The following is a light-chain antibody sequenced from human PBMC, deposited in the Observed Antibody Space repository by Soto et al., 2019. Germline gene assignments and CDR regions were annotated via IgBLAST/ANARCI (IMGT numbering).Light chain of an antibody. CDR2: GDT. J-gene: IGLJ2*01. CDR1: SSNIGAGYD. Sequence: QSVLTQPPSVSGAPGQRVTISCTGSSSNIGAGYDVHWYQQLPGTAPKLLISGDTNRPSGVPDRFSGSKSGTSASLAITGLQAEDEAGYYCQSYDNSLSGWLFGGGTKLTVL. CDR3: QSYDNSLSGWL. V-gene: IGLV1-40*01.